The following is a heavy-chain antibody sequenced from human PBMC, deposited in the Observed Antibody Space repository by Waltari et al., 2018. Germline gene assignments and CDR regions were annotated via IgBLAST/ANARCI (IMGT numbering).Heavy chain of an antibody. J-gene: IGHJ3*02. CDR2: INSNTGGA. Sequence: EVKKPGASVKVSCQASGYTFTAYYIHWARQAPGQGLEWMGWINSNTGGADCAQSFQGRDTVTRDTAISTVYMELSGLTSDDTAVYYCAREALGGTKAFDMWGQGTMVTVSS. D-gene: IGHD1-7*01. CDR3: AREALGGTKAFDM. V-gene: IGHV1-2*02. CDR1: GYTFTAYY.